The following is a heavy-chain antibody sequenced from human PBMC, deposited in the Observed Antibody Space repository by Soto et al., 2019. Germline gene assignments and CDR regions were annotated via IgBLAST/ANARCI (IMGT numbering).Heavy chain of an antibody. Sequence: GASVKVSCKASGYTFTGYYMHWVRQAPGQGLGWMGWINPNSGGTNYAQKFQGRVTMTRDTSISTAYMELSRLRSDDTAVYYCARDLIAAAGNYYYYYGMDVWGQGTTVTVSS. CDR3: ARDLIAAAGNYYYYYGMDV. J-gene: IGHJ6*02. CDR2: INPNSGGT. CDR1: GYTFTGYY. V-gene: IGHV1-2*02. D-gene: IGHD6-13*01.